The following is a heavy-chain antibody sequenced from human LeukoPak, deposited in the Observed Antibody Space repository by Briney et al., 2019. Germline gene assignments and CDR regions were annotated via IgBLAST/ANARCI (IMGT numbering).Heavy chain of an antibody. J-gene: IGHJ5*02. D-gene: IGHD3-16*01. CDR2: INPNSGGT. CDR1: GYTFTGYY. V-gene: IGHV1-2*02. CDR3: ARGDDYIWGSAFNWFDP. Sequence: ASVKVSCKASGYTFTGYYMHWVRQAPGQGLEWMGWINPNSGGTNYAQKFQGRVTMTEDTSTDTAYMELNRLRSDDTAVYYCARGDDYIWGSAFNWFDPWGQGTLVTVSS.